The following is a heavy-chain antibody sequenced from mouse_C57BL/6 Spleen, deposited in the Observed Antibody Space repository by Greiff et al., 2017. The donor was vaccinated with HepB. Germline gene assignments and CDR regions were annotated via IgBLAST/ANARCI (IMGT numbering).Heavy chain of an antibody. CDR3: AREGIYDGYRAWFAY. Sequence: VQLQQSGPELVKPGASVKMSCKASGYTFTDYNMHWVKQSHGKSLEWIGYINPNNGGTSYNQKFKGKATLTVNKSSSTAYMELRSLTSEDSAVYYCAREGIYDGYRAWFAYWGQGTLVTVSA. V-gene: IGHV1-22*01. D-gene: IGHD2-3*01. J-gene: IGHJ3*01. CDR1: GYTFTDYN. CDR2: INPNNGGT.